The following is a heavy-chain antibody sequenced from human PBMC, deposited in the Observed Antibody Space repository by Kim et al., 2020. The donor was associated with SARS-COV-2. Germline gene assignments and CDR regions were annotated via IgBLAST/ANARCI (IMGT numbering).Heavy chain of an antibody. CDR1: GGSFSGYY. Sequence: SETLSLTCAVYGGSFSGYYWSWIRQPPGKGLEWIGEINHSGSTNYNPSLKSRVTISVDTSKNQFSLKLSSVTAADTAVYYCVRGPLRFQRRGYCSGGSCYSGWYFDLWGRGTLVTVSS. CDR2: INHSGST. CDR3: VRGPLRFQRRGYCSGGSCYSGWYFDL. V-gene: IGHV4-34*01. D-gene: IGHD2-15*01. J-gene: IGHJ2*01.